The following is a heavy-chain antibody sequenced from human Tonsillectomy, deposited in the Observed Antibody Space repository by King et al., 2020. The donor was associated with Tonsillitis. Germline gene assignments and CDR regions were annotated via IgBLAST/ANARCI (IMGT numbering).Heavy chain of an antibody. CDR3: ASTWGAFDI. CDR2: IKQDGSVN. J-gene: IGHJ3*02. D-gene: IGHD3-16*01. Sequence: VQLVETGGGLVQPGGSLRLSCAASGFTFRTYWMSWVRQAPGKGLEWVGKIKQDGSVNYYGDYVKGRFTISRDNAKNSLYLQMNSLRAEDTAVYYCASTWGAFDIWGQGTMVTVSS. V-gene: IGHV3-7*03. CDR1: GFTFRTYW.